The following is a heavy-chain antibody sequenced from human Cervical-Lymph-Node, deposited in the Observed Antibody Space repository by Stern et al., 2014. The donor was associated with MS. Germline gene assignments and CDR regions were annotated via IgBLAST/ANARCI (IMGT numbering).Heavy chain of an antibody. V-gene: IGHV3-48*02. CDR2: ISLSGSTI. Sequence: EVQLVESGGGLLQPGGSLRLSCAASGFTFSNYNMNWVRQAPGRGLEWVSYISLSGSTIYYADFVKGRFTISRDNAKNSLYLQMNSLRDEDTAVYYCARESLPMAELSLSNFFDLWGQGTLVAVSS. D-gene: IGHD3-16*01. CDR1: GFTFSNYN. CDR3: ARESLPMAELSLSNFFDL. J-gene: IGHJ4*02.